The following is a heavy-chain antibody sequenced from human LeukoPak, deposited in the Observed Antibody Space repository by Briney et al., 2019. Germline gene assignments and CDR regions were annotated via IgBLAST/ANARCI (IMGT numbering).Heavy chain of an antibody. Sequence: ASVKVSCKASGYTFTSYGISWVRQAPGQGLEWVGWISAYNGNTNYAQKLQGRVTMTPDTSTGTAYMELRSLRSDDTAVYYCARGGPDYYGFLIPFDYWGQGTLVTVSS. V-gene: IGHV1-18*01. J-gene: IGHJ4*02. D-gene: IGHD3-10*01. CDR1: GYTFTSYG. CDR2: ISAYNGNT. CDR3: ARGGPDYYGFLIPFDY.